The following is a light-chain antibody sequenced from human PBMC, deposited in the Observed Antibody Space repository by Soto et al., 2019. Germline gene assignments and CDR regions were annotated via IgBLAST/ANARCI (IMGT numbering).Light chain of an antibody. V-gene: IGKV3-20*01. CDR1: QSVSSSY. CDR2: GAS. CDR3: QQYGSSPPLT. J-gene: IGKJ4*01. Sequence: NVLTQSPGTLSLSTGERATLSCRASQSVSSSYLAWYQQKPGQAPRLLIYGASSRATGIPDRFSGSGSGTDFTLTISRLEPEDFAVYYCQQYGSSPPLTFGGGTKVDIK.